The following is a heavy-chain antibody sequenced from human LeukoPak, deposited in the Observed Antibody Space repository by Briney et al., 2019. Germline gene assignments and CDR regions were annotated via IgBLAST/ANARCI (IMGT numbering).Heavy chain of an antibody. D-gene: IGHD2-8*01. V-gene: IGHV3-23*01. CDR3: AENRDIVLMVYARGHFDY. J-gene: IGHJ4*02. Sequence: GGSLRLSCAASGFTFSSYAMSWVRQVPGKGLEWVSAISGSGGSTYYADSVKGRFTISRDNSKNTLYLQMNSLRAEDTAVYYCAENRDIVLMVYARGHFDYWGQGTLVTVSS. CDR1: GFTFSSYA. CDR2: ISGSGGST.